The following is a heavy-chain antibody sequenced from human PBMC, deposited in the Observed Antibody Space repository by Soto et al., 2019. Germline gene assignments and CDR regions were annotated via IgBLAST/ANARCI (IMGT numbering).Heavy chain of an antibody. V-gene: IGHV3-9*01. J-gene: IGHJ4*02. D-gene: IGHD6-19*01. Sequence: EVQLVESGGGLVQPGRYLRLSCAASGFTFDDYAMHWVRQAPGKGLEWVSGISWNSGSIGYADSVKGRFTISRDNAKDSLYLQMNSLRAEVTALYYCAKCKGRVLIGVAGTDWGQGTLVTVSS. CDR1: GFTFDDYA. CDR3: AKCKGRVLIGVAGTD. CDR2: ISWNSGSI.